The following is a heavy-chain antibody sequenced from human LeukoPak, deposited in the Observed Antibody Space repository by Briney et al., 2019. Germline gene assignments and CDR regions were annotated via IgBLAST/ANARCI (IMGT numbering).Heavy chain of an antibody. CDR3: ASGTYYYFDF. Sequence: KPSETLSLTCTVSGDSISSSNYYWGWIRQPPGKALEWIGSIYYGGSTYYNPSLKSRVTISVDTSKNQFSLKLSSVTAADTAVYYCASGTYYYFDFWGQGTLVTVSS. J-gene: IGHJ4*02. D-gene: IGHD1-26*01. V-gene: IGHV4-39*01. CDR1: GDSISSSNYY. CDR2: IYYGGST.